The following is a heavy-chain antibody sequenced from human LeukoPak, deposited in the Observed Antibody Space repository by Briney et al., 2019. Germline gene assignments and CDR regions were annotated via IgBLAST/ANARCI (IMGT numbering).Heavy chain of an antibody. V-gene: IGHV5-51*01. CDR3: ARHWSVSGSLDAFDI. CDR2: IFPGGSDI. CDR1: GYNFASHW. J-gene: IGHJ3*02. Sequence: GESLKISCKGSGYNFASHWIGWVRQMPGKGLEWLGIIFPGGSDIRYSPSFQGQVTMSADKSISTAYLQWSSLKVSDTAMYYCARHWSVSGSLDAFDIWGQGTMVTVSS. D-gene: IGHD3-16*01.